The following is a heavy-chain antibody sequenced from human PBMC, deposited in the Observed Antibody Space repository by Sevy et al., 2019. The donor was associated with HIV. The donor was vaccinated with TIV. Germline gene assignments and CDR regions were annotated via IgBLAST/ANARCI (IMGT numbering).Heavy chain of an antibody. CDR3: ARDLEFYDYGAYGPSFMPDY. J-gene: IGHJ4*02. CDR2: IWFDGSNT. CDR1: RFTFSSYG. V-gene: IGHV3-33*01. Sequence: GGSLRLSCAASRFTFSSYGMHWVRQAPGKGLEWVAVIWFDGSNTFYADSVKGRFTISRDIAKNTLHLQMNSLRAEDTAVYYCARDLEFYDYGAYGPSFMPDYWGQGTLVTVSS. D-gene: IGHD4-17*01.